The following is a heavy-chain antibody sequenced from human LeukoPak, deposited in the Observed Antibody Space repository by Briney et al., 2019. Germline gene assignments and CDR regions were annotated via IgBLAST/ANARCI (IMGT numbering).Heavy chain of an antibody. CDR1: GGSISSYY. V-gene: IGHV4-59*08. Sequence: PSETLSLTCTVSGGSISSYYWSWIRQPPGKGLEWIGYIYYSGSTNYNPSLKSRVTISVDTSKNQSSLKLSSVTAADTAVYYCARARPLSSTVTLYGMDVWGQGTTVTVSS. CDR3: ARARPLSSTVTLYGMDV. D-gene: IGHD4-11*01. CDR2: IYYSGST. J-gene: IGHJ6*02.